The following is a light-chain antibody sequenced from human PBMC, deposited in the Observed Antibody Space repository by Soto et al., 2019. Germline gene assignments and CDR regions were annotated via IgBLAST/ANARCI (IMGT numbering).Light chain of an antibody. CDR3: SSFAGTNFFVV. V-gene: IGLV2-8*01. CDR1: SSDIGAYNY. CDR2: EVN. J-gene: IGLJ2*01. Sequence: QSVLTQPPSASGSPGQSVTISCTGTSSDIGAYNYVSWYQQHPGKAPKLMISEVNKRPSGVPDRFSGSKSGNTASLTVSGLLAEDEANYYCSSFAGTNFFVVFGGGTQLTVL.